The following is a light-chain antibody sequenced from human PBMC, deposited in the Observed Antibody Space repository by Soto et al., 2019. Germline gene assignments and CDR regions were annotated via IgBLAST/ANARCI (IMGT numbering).Light chain of an antibody. Sequence: QSALTQPPSASGSPGQSVTISCTGTSSDVGGYNFVSWYQQHPGKAPKLIIFEVSKRPSGVPGRFSGSKSGNTASLTVSGLQAEDEADYYCRSYAGSDNGDVFGTGTKLTVL. CDR2: EVS. CDR1: SSDVGGYNF. CDR3: RSYAGSDNGDV. J-gene: IGLJ1*01. V-gene: IGLV2-8*01.